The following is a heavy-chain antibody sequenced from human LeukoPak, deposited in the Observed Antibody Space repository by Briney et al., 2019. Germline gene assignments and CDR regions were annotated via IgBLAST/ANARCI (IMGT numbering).Heavy chain of an antibody. J-gene: IGHJ6*02. D-gene: IGHD4-17*01. CDR2: ISYDGSNK. V-gene: IGHV3-30-3*01. CDR3: ARDWDGDYVSYIYYYYGMDV. Sequence: GRSLRLSCAASGFTFSSYAMHWVRQAPGKGLGWVAVISYDGSNKYYADSVKGRFTISRDNSKNTLYLQMNSLRAEDTAVYYCARDWDGDYVSYIYYYYGMDVWGQGTTVTVSS. CDR1: GFTFSSYA.